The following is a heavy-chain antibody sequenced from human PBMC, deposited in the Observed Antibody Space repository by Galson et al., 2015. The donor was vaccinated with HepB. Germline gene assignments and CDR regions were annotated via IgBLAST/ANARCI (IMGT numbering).Heavy chain of an antibody. J-gene: IGHJ5*02. V-gene: IGHV3-30*18. CDR2: ISHDGSNK. CDR1: GFTFRSYG. D-gene: IGHD1-26*01. CDR3: AKDRPTFSGIVDPKGGWLDP. Sequence: SLRLSCAASGFTFRSYGMHWVRQAPGKGLEWVSLISHDGSNKYYADSVKGQFSISRDNSKNTVYLEMNSLTAEDTAVYYCAKDRPTFSGIVDPKGGWLDPWGQGTLVTVSS.